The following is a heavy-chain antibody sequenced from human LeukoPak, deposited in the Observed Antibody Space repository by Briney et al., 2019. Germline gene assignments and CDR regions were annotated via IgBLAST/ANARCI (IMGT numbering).Heavy chain of an antibody. CDR1: GGSISSYY. D-gene: IGHD3-3*01. CDR2: IYTRGST. V-gene: IGHV4-4*07. Sequence: SETLSLTCTVSGGSISSYYWSWIRQPAGKGLEWIGRIYTRGSTNYNPSLKSRVTMSVDTSKNQFSLKLSSVTAADTAVYYCARSSQNYDFWSGYFSAGQTMDVWGKGTTVIVSS. J-gene: IGHJ6*03. CDR3: ARSSQNYDFWSGYFSAGQTMDV.